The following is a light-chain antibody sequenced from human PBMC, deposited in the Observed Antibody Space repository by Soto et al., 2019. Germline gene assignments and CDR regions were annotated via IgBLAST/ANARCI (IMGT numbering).Light chain of an antibody. V-gene: IGKV3D-20*02. CDR3: QQRSNWPGT. CDR1: QSVSSNY. Sequence: EIVLTQSPGTLSLSPGERATFSCRASQSVSSNYLAWYQQKPGQAPRLLIYGAFKRATGIPDRFSGSGSGTDFTLTISRLEPEDFAVYYCQQRSNWPGTFGQGTKVDI. J-gene: IGKJ1*01. CDR2: GAF.